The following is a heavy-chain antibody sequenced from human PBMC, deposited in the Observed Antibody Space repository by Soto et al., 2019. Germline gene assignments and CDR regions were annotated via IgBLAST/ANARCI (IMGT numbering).Heavy chain of an antibody. J-gene: IGHJ3*01. Sequence: QVQLVQSGAEVKRPGSSVKVSCKASGGTFSTYTITWVRQAPGQGLAWMGRIIPVLDITKYAQQFQGRATITADPSTSTAYMEPTTLRSESTAVYFCARDGTRGYCSTTSCPGAFDVWGQGTMVTGST. CDR3: ARDGTRGYCSTTSCPGAFDV. CDR2: IIPVLDIT. D-gene: IGHD2-2*01. V-gene: IGHV1-69*08. CDR1: GGTFSTYT.